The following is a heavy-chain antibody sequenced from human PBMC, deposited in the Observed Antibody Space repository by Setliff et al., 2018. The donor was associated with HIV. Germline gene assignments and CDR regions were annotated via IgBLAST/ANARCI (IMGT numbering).Heavy chain of an antibody. CDR2: IRYDGSDE. Sequence: GGSLRLSCKASGFTFSKYAMHWVRQAPGEGLQWVAYIRYDGSDEDYADSVKGRFSISRDNSKYTLSLQMNRLRPEDSAVYYCAKDPGGRGGYYEGVESSFDCWGQGTLVTVSS. V-gene: IGHV3-30*02. D-gene: IGHD3-22*01. CDR3: AKDPGGRGGYYEGVESSFDC. CDR1: GFTFSKYA. J-gene: IGHJ4*02.